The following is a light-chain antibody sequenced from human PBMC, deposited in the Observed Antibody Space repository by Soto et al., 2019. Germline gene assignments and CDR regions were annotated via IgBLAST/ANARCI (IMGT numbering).Light chain of an antibody. CDR1: QNVYNN. CDR3: QQCRNWPLT. J-gene: IGKJ4*01. Sequence: EIVMTQSAATLSVSPGEGATLSCKASQNVYNNLAWYQQRPGQPPRLLIYDASTRATGISARFSGSGYGTEFTLTINSLQSEDFAGYFCQQCRNWPLTFGGGTKVEIK. CDR2: DAS. V-gene: IGKV3-15*01.